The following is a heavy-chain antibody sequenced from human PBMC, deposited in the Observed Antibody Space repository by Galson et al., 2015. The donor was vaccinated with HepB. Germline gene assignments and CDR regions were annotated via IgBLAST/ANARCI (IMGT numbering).Heavy chain of an antibody. CDR2: ISMSGGST. CDR3: ARGTTSIDY. D-gene: IGHD1-1*01. J-gene: IGHJ4*02. Sequence: SLRLSCATSGFTFRRLGMTWVRQAAGKGLECVAAISMSGGSTDYADSVKGRFTISRDNSNNMLYLQMNNLRVEDTAAYYCARGTTSIDYWGLGTQVSVSS. CDR1: GFTFRRLG. V-gene: IGHV3-23*01.